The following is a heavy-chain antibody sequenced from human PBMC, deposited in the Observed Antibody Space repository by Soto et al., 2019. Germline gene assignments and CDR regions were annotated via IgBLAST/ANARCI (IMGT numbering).Heavy chain of an antibody. CDR3: AKDTAANVRNYYGMDV. Sequence: QVQLVESGGGVVQPGRSLRLSCAASGFTFSYYGMHWVRQAPGKGLEWVAVISYDGTNYHYADSVKGRFTISRDSFKNTLYLQMISLRPEDTAVYYCAKDTAANVRNYYGMDVWGQGTTVTVSS. J-gene: IGHJ6*02. CDR2: ISYDGTNY. D-gene: IGHD2-21*02. CDR1: GFTFSYYG. V-gene: IGHV3-30*18.